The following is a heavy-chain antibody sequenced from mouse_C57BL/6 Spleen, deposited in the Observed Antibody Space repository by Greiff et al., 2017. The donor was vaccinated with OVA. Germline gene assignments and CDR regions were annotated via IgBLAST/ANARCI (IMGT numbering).Heavy chain of an antibody. D-gene: IGHD1-1*01. V-gene: IGHV1-37*01. CDR1: GYSFTGYF. CDR3: AGWYGSSFYAMDY. J-gene: IGHJ4*01. CDR2: INPYNGDT. Sequence: EVQLQQSGPELVKPGASVKISCKASGYSFTGYFMNWVKQSHGKSLEWIGRINPYNGDTFYNQKFKGKATLTVEKSSSTAHMELLSLTSEDVAVYYCAGWYGSSFYAMDYWGQGTSVTVSS.